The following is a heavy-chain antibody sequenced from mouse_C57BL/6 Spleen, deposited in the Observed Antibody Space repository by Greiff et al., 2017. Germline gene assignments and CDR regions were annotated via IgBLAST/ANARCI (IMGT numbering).Heavy chain of an antibody. J-gene: IGHJ3*01. D-gene: IGHD2-3*01. CDR2: IDPETGGT. CDR1: GYTFTDYE. Sequence: QVQLKQSGAELVRPGASVTLSCKASGYTFTDYEMHWVKQTPVHGLEWIGAIDPETGGTAYNQKFKGKAILTADKSSSTAYMELRSLTSEDSAGYYCTGGDGFAYWCQGTLVTVSA. CDR3: TGGDGFAY. V-gene: IGHV1-15*01.